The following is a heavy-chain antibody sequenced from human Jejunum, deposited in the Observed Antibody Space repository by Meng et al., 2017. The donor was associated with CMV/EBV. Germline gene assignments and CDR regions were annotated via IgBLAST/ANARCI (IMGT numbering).Heavy chain of an antibody. D-gene: IGHD1-14*01. J-gene: IGHJ4*02. V-gene: IGHV3-74*01. CDR1: RFTFNNYW. Sequence: SCAASRFTFNNYWMSWVRQAPGKGLLWVSRISTDGNSATYADSVKGRFTISRDNAKNTLYLQMSNLRAEDTAVYYCAAGFNRADYWGQGTLVTVSS. CDR3: AAGFNRADY. CDR2: ISTDGNSA.